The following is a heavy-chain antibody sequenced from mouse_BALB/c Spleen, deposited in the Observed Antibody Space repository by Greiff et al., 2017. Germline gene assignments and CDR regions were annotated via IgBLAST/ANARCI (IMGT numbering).Heavy chain of an antibody. CDR2: IYPGNGDT. V-gene: IGHV1-12*01. Sequence: QVQLQQPGAELVKPGASVKMSCKASGYTFTSYNMHWVKQTPGQGLEWIGAIYPGNGDTSYNQKFKGKATLTADKSSSTAYMQLSSLTSEDSAVYYCARVYDYGLRFAYWGQGTLVTVSA. D-gene: IGHD2-4*01. J-gene: IGHJ3*01. CDR1: GYTFTSYN. CDR3: ARVYDYGLRFAY.